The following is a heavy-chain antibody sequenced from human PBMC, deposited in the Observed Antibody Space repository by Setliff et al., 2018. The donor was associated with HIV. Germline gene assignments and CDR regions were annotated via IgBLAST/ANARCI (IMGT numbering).Heavy chain of an antibody. CDR3: ARERGSSSGYYYYGMDV. CDR2: ISYTGST. Sequence: PSETLSLTCTVPGGSINRSNYYWGWIRQPPGKGLEWIGHISYTGSTYYNPSLKSRLTISIDTSKNQFSLKLSSVTAADTAVYYCARERGSSSGYYYYGMDVWGQGTTVTVSS. J-gene: IGHJ6*02. D-gene: IGHD6-6*01. CDR1: GGSINRSNYY. V-gene: IGHV4-31*03.